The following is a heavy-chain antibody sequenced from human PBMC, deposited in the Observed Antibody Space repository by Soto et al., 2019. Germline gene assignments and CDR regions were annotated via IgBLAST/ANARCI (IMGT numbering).Heavy chain of an antibody. Sequence: QVQLVESGGGAVQPGASLRLSCVASGFDFTYYAMHWVRQAPGKGLESVAVMSSDGSKIHHTDSVKGRFTISRDNSKNTLYLQMNSLRKEDKAVYFCAKDEGVGGTLGLFDYWGQGTLVSVSS. CDR1: GFDFTYYA. CDR2: MSSDGSKI. J-gene: IGHJ4*02. D-gene: IGHD1-26*01. V-gene: IGHV3-30*18. CDR3: AKDEGVGGTLGLFDY.